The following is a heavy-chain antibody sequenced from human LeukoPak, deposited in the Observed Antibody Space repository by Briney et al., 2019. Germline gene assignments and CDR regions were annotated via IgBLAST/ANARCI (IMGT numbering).Heavy chain of an antibody. CDR1: GYTFTGYY. V-gene: IGHV1-2*02. CDR3: ARGPFRFKLELIGATNWFDP. Sequence: ASVKVSCKASGYTFTGYYMHWVRQAPGQGLEWMGWINPNSGGTNYAQKFQGRVTMTRDTSISTAYMELSRLRSDDTAVYYCARGPFRFKLELIGATNWFDPWGQGTLVTVSS. D-gene: IGHD1-7*01. J-gene: IGHJ5*02. CDR2: INPNSGGT.